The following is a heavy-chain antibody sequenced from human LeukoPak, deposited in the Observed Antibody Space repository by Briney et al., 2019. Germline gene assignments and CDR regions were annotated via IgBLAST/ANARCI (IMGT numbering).Heavy chain of an antibody. CDR1: GFTFRSNW. D-gene: IGHD3-10*01. CDR3: ARGSGSYSSDAFDI. J-gene: IGHJ3*02. CDR2: INGDGSNT. V-gene: IGHV3-74*01. Sequence: GGSLRLSCAASGFTFRSNWMHWVRQTPGKGLVWVSRINGDGSNTTYADSVKGRFTTSRDTAKNTLYLQMISLRADDTAVYYCARGSGSYSSDAFDIWGQGTMVTVSS.